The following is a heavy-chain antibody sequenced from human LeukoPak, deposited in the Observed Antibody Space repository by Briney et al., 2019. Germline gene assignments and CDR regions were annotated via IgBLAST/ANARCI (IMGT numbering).Heavy chain of an antibody. CDR2: INSDGSST. V-gene: IGHV3-74*01. CDR1: GFTFSSYW. Sequence: PGGSLRLSCAASGFTFSSYWMHWVRQAPGKGLVWVSRINSDGSSTSYADSVKGRFTISRDNAKNTLYPQMNSLRAEDTAVYYCARGGDSLNFDYWGQGTLVTVSS. D-gene: IGHD3-9*01. J-gene: IGHJ4*02. CDR3: ARGGDSLNFDY.